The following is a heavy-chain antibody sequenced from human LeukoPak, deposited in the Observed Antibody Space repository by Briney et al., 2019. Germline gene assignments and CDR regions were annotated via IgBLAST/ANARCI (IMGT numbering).Heavy chain of an antibody. Sequence: PSETLSLTCTVSGGSISGSWWSWIRQPAGKGLEWIGRLHADGDTNYNPSLKSRITMSLDAPGNQFSLKLTAVTAADTAVYYCARGKGRSRGIVATIFSNWFNPWGQGTLVTVSS. CDR3: ARGKGRSRGIVATIFSNWFNP. CDR2: LHADGDT. D-gene: IGHD5-12*01. J-gene: IGHJ5*02. CDR1: GGSISGSW. V-gene: IGHV4-4*07.